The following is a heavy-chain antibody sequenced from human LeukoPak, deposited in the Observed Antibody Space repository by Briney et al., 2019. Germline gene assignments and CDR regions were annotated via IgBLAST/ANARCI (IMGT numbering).Heavy chain of an antibody. CDR2: ISWNSGSI. CDR1: GFTFDDYA. J-gene: IGHJ4*02. Sequence: PGGSLRLSCAASGFTFDDYAMHWVRQDPGKGLEWVSGISWNSGSIGYADSVKGRFTISRDNAKNSLYLQMNSLRAENTALYYCAATGLMGQWLAPGFDYWGQGTLVTVSS. D-gene: IGHD6-19*01. V-gene: IGHV3-9*01. CDR3: AATGLMGQWLAPGFDY.